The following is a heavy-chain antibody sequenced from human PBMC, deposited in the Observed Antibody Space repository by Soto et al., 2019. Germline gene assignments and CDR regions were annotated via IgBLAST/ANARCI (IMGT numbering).Heavy chain of an antibody. CDR1: GGSISSSTYY. Sequence: PSETLSLTCTVSGGSISSSTYYWGWIRQPPGKGLEWIGSIYYSGSTYYNPSLKSRVTISVDTSKNQFSLKLSSVTAADTVVYYGARGPDYRKRSIDYWGQGTLVTVSS. CDR3: ARGPDYRKRSIDY. J-gene: IGHJ4*02. V-gene: IGHV4-39*01. D-gene: IGHD4-4*01. CDR2: IYYSGST.